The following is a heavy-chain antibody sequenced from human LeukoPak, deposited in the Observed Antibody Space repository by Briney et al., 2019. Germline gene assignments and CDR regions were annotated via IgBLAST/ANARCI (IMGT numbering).Heavy chain of an antibody. Sequence: GGSLRLSCAASGFTFSSYAMNWVRQAPGQGLEWVSFISGSGADTYYADSVKGRFTISRDDSKNTLYLQMNTLRAEDTALYFCTKVGGDSYFDYWGQGTPVTVSS. V-gene: IGHV3-23*01. CDR3: TKVGGDSYFDY. J-gene: IGHJ4*02. CDR1: GFTFSSYA. D-gene: IGHD2-21*02. CDR2: ISGSGADT.